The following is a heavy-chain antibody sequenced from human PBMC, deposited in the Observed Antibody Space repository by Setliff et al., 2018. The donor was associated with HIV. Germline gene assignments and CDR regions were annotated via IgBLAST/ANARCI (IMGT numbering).Heavy chain of an antibody. Sequence: PSETLSLTCAVYGESFSAYFWSWIRQPPGKGLEWIGLINHSGSTNYNPSLKSRVTISLGTSKNQFSLKMTSVTAADTAVYYCATGITVAPDYWGQGSLGTVS. CDR2: INHSGST. CDR1: GESFSAYF. V-gene: IGHV4-34*01. CDR3: ATGITVAPDY. D-gene: IGHD6-19*01. J-gene: IGHJ4*02.